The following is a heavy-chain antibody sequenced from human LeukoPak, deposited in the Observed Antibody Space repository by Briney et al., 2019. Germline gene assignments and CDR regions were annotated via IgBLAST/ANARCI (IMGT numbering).Heavy chain of an antibody. Sequence: GGSLRLSCAASGLTFSNYAMSWVRQAPGKGLEWVSRFSGSGGSPYYADSVKGRFTISRDNPKSTLFLQMNSLTAEDTAVYFCAKDRYGDNAFDIWGQGTMVTVSS. CDR1: GLTFSNYA. J-gene: IGHJ3*02. D-gene: IGHD4-17*01. CDR3: AKDRYGDNAFDI. V-gene: IGHV3-23*01. CDR2: FSGSGGSP.